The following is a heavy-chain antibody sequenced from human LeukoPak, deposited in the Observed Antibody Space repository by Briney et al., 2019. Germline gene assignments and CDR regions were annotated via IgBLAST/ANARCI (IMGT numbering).Heavy chain of an antibody. V-gene: IGHV3-30-3*01. D-gene: IGHD5-24*01. J-gene: IGHJ4*02. CDR2: ISYDGSII. CDR1: GFTFSSYA. CDR3: ARDGYKSLDC. Sequence: GSLRLSCAASGFTFSSYAIHWVRQAPGKGLEWVAVISYDGSIIYYADSVKGRFTISRGNSMNTLYLQMNSLRAEDTAVYYCARDGYKSLDCWGQGTLVTVSS.